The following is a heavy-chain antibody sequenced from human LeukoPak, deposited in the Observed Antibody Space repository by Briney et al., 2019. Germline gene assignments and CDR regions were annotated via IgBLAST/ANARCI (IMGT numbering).Heavy chain of an antibody. D-gene: IGHD6-13*01. Sequence: PGGSLRLSYAASGFTVSNNYMNWGRQAPGKRLERVTVNYSGGSTCYTDSVQGRFTISTDNSKSTLYLQMNSLRAADKAVYYCARGQGAAAGFDSWGQGTLVTVSS. V-gene: IGHV3-53*01. CDR2: NYSGGST. CDR1: GFTVSNNY. CDR3: ARGQGAAAGFDS. J-gene: IGHJ4*02.